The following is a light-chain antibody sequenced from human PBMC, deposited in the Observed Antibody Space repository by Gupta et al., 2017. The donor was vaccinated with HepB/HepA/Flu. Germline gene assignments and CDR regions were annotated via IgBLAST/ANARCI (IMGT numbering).Light chain of an antibody. Sequence: QSVLTQPPSLSGAPGQSVTISCTGNRSNLGPGNDAYGYQQLPGAAPKRLFFGNSHRPSGVPDRFSGSKSGTSASLAITGLQAEDEADYYCQSYDRSLRGVVFGAGTKVTVL. V-gene: IGLV1-40*01. CDR2: GNS. CDR1: RSNLGPGND. CDR3: QSYDRSLRGVV. J-gene: IGLJ2*01.